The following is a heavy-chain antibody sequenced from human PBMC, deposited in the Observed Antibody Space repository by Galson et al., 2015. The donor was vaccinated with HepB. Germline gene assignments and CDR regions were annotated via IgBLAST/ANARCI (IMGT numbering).Heavy chain of an antibody. D-gene: IGHD3-22*01. CDR3: AKDSRGSGYYDSSGYLDPDAFDI. CDR2: IKQDGSEK. J-gene: IGHJ3*02. CDR1: GFTFSSYW. V-gene: IGHV3-7*03. Sequence: SLRLSCAASGFTFSSYWMNWVRQAPGKGLEWVANIKQDGSEKYYVDSVKGRFTISRDNAKNSLYLQMNSLRAEDTALYYCAKDSRGSGYYDSSGYLDPDAFDIWGQGTMVTVSS.